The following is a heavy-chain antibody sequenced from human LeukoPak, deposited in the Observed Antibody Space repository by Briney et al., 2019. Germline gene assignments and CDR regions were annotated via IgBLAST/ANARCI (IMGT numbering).Heavy chain of an antibody. Sequence: ASVMVSCKASGYTFSGYYIHWVRQAPGQGLEWVGCINPNTGATKYAQNFQGRVSMTRDTSISTAYLEMSRLRSDDTAVYYGARGDDILTGNRDWFDPWGQGTLVTVSS. CDR2: INPNTGAT. V-gene: IGHV1-2*02. CDR3: ARGDDILTGNRDWFDP. J-gene: IGHJ5*02. D-gene: IGHD3-9*01. CDR1: GYTFSGYY.